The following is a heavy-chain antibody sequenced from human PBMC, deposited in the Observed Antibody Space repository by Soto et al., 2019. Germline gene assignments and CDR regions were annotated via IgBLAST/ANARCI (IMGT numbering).Heavy chain of an antibody. CDR1: GGSVSSTNW. CDR2: INHSGST. V-gene: IGHV4-4*02. CDR3: ARRLVGATKFNWFDP. D-gene: IGHD1-26*01. Sequence: SETLSLTCAVSGGSVSSTNWWSWVRQPPGKGLEWIGEINHSGSTNYNPSLKSRVTISVDTSKNQFSLKLSSVTAADTAVYYCARRLVGATKFNWFDPWGQGTLVTSPQ. J-gene: IGHJ5*02.